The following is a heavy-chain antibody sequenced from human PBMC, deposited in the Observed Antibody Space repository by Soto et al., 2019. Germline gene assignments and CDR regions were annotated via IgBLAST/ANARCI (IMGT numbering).Heavy chain of an antibody. V-gene: IGHV4-30-2*01. Sequence: QLQLQASGSGLVKPSPTLSLTCAVSGGSISSGGYSWGWIRQPPGKGLEWIGYIYHSGSTYYNPSLKSRVTISVDRSKNQFSLKLSSVTAADTAVYYCARVPDVWGQGTTVTVSS. CDR3: ARVPDV. CDR2: IYHSGST. CDR1: GGSISSGGYS. J-gene: IGHJ6*02.